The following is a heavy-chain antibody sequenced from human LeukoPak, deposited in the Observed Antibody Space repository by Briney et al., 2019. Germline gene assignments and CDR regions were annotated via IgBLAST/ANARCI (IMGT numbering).Heavy chain of an antibody. CDR1: GGSISSYY. CDR3: VRSGGEQVDY. D-gene: IGHD1-26*01. CDR2: IYYSGST. J-gene: IGHJ4*02. Sequence: SETLSLTCTVSGGSISSYYWSWIRQPPGKGLEWIGYIYYSGSTNYNPSLKSRVTISVDTSKNQFSLKLSSVTAADTAVYYCVRSGGEQVDYWGQGTLVTVSS. V-gene: IGHV4-59*01.